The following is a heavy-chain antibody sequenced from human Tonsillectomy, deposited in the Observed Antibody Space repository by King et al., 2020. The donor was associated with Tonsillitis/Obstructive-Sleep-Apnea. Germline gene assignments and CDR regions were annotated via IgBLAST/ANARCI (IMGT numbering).Heavy chain of an antibody. CDR3: AKDAHDYSDYAAGAFDI. J-gene: IGHJ3*02. CDR1: GFTFNSYA. D-gene: IGHD4-11*01. Sequence: VQLVESGGGLVQPGGSLRLSCAASGFTFNSYAMSWVRQAPGKGLEWVSTISGSGGSTYYADSVKGRFTISRDNSKNTLCLQMNSLRAEDTAVYYCAKDAHDYSDYAAGAFDIWGQGTMVTVSS. V-gene: IGHV3-23*04. CDR2: ISGSGGST.